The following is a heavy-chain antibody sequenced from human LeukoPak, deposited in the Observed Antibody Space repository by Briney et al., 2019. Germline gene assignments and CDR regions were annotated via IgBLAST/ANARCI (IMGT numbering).Heavy chain of an antibody. D-gene: IGHD3-22*01. CDR1: GFTFSSYA. CDR3: AGSTTYYYDSSGYYSD. V-gene: IGHV3-48*04. J-gene: IGHJ4*02. Sequence: GGSLRLSCAASGFTFSSYAMSWVRQAPGKGLEWVSYISSSGSTIYYADSVKGRFTISRDNAKNSLYLQMNSLRAEDTAVYYCAGSTTYYYDSSGYYSDWGQGTLVTVSS. CDR2: ISSSGSTI.